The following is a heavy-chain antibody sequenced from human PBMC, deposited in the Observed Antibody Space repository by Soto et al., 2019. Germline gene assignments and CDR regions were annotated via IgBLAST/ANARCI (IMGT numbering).Heavy chain of an antibody. Sequence: GSLKLFFAYYGFAFSIFWMGWECKATGKWRKWVATIKHDGSEKYYVDSVKGRFTISRDNAKNSLYLQMNSLRAEDTAVYYCARDPNIVLVPAALRSYYYYYGTDVWGQGTTVTVSS. D-gene: IGHD2-2*01. J-gene: IGHJ6*02. CDR3: ARDPNIVLVPAALRSYYYYYGTDV. CDR1: GFAFSIFW. CDR2: IKHDGSEK. V-gene: IGHV3-7*01.